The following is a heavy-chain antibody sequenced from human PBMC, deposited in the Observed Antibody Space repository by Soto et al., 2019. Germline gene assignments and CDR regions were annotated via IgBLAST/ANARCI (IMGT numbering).Heavy chain of an antibody. D-gene: IGHD3-3*01. J-gene: IGHJ4*02. CDR3: TTDRRTIFGVVTPSYYFDY. CDR2: IKSKTDGGTT. CDR1: GFTFSNAW. V-gene: IGHV3-15*07. Sequence: GGSLRLSCAASGFTFSNAWMNWVRQAPGKGLEWVGRIKSKTDGGTTDYAAPVKGRFTISRDDSKNTLYLQMNSLKTEDTAVYYCTTDRRTIFGVVTPSYYFDYWGQGTLVTVSS.